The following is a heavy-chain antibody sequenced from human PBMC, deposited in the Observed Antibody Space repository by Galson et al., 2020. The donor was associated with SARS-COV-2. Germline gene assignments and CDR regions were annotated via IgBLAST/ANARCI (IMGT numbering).Heavy chain of an antibody. J-gene: IGHJ2*01. V-gene: IGHV2-70*17. CDR2: IDWDDDK. Sequence: EYGPTLVKPTQTLTLTSTFSGFSLSTSGMCVSWIRQSPGKALEWLARIDWDDDKFYSTSLKTRLTISKDTSKNQVVLTMTNMEPVDTATYYRVRIRPKVVGTTYWYFEIWGRGTLVTVSS. CDR1: GFSLSTSGMC. CDR3: VRIRPKVVGTTYWYFEI. D-gene: IGHD1-1*01.